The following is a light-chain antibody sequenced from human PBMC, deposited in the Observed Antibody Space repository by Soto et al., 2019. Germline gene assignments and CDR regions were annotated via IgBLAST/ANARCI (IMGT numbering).Light chain of an antibody. Sequence: QSALTQPASVSGSPGQSITISCTGTSSDVGSYKFVSWYQQHPGKAPKLMIYEGSKRPSGVSNRFSGSKSGNTASLTISGLQAEDEADSYCCSYAGSSTLVFGGGTQLTVL. J-gene: IGLJ2*01. CDR3: CSYAGSSTLV. CDR1: SSDVGSYKF. V-gene: IGLV2-23*01. CDR2: EGS.